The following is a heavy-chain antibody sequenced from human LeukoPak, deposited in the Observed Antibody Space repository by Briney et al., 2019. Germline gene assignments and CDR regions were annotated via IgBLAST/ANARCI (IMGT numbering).Heavy chain of an antibody. CDR1: GFTFSSYS. D-gene: IGHD3-10*01. CDR3: AKGGLRYYGSAR. V-gene: IGHV3-23*01. Sequence: GGSLRLSCAASGFTFSSYSMSWVRQAPGKGLEWVSAISGSGGSTYYADSVKGRFTISRDNSKNTLYLQMNSLRAEDTAVYYCAKGGLRYYGSARWGQGTLVTVSS. CDR2: ISGSGGST. J-gene: IGHJ4*02.